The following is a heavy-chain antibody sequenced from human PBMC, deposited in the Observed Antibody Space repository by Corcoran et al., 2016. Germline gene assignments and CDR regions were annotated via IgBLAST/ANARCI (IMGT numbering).Heavy chain of an antibody. CDR1: GGSISSSSYY. V-gene: IGHV4-39*07. J-gene: IGHJ4*02. CDR2: IYYSGST. D-gene: IGHD3-22*01. CDR3: AKGSYASSGYAY. Sequence: QLQLQESGPGLVKPSETLSLTCTVSGGSISSSSYYWGWIRQPPGKGLEWIGSIYYSGSTYYTPSLKSRVTISVDTSKNQFSLKLSSVTAADTAVYYGAKGSYASSGYAYWGQGTLVTVSS.